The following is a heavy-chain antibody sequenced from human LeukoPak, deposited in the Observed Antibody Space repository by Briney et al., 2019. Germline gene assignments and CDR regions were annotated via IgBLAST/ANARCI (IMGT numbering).Heavy chain of an antibody. Sequence: SVKVSCKASGGTFSSYAISWVRQAPGQGLEWMGRIIPIFGTANYAQKFQGRVTITTDESTSTAYMELSSLRSEDTAVYYCARGALYYGVSPRYYYMDVWGKRTTVTVSS. D-gene: IGHD4-17*01. CDR1: GGTFSSYA. CDR2: IIPIFGTA. V-gene: IGHV1-69*05. CDR3: ARGALYYGVSPRYYYMDV. J-gene: IGHJ6*03.